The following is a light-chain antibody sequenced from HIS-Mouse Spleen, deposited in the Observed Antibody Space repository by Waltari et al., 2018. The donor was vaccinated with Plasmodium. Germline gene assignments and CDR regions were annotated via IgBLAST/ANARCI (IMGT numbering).Light chain of an antibody. V-gene: IGKV1-13*02. CDR3: QQFNSYPHT. CDR2: DAS. CDR1: EGISSS. Sequence: AIQLTQSPSSLSASVGNRVTITCRASEGISSSLDWYQQKPGKAPKLLPYDASSLESGVPSRFSGSGSGTDFTLTISSLQPEDFATYYCQQFNSYPHTFGGGTKVEIK. J-gene: IGKJ4*01.